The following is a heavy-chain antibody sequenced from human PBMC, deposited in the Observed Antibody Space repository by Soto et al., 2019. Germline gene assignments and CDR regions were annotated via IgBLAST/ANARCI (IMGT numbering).Heavy chain of an antibody. D-gene: IGHD3-16*01. Sequence: PGGSLRLSCAASGFSFSDQYMDWVRQAPGKGLEWVGRIRKKVNSYTTEYAASVKGRFTVSRDDSKNSPYLQMNSLKTEDTAIYYCARDLGGAPYVDLWGRGTLVTVSS. CDR1: GFSFSDQY. CDR3: ARDLGGAPYVDL. CDR2: IRKKVNSYTT. V-gene: IGHV3-72*01. J-gene: IGHJ2*01.